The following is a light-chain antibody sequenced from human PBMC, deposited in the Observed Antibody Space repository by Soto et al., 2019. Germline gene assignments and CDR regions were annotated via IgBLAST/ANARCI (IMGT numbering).Light chain of an antibody. V-gene: IGLV2-8*01. J-gene: IGLJ2*01. Sequence: QSALTQPPSASGSPGQSVTISCTGTSNDVGAYKYVSWYQQPPGKAPKLIISEVNKRPSGVPDRFSGSKSGNTASLIVSGLQAEDEADYYCSSYAGSNNLVIFGGGTKLTVL. CDR2: EVN. CDR1: SNDVGAYKY. CDR3: SSYAGSNNLVI.